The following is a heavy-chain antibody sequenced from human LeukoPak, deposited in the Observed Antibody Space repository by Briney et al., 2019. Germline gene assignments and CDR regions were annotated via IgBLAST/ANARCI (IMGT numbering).Heavy chain of an antibody. CDR3: ARDPQIVATISYYFDY. Sequence: PGRSLRLSCAASGFTFSSYGMHWVRQAPGKGLEWVAVIWYDGSNKYYADSVKGRFTISRDNSKNTPYLQMNSLRAEDTAVYYCARDPQIVATISYYFDYWGQGTLVTVSS. V-gene: IGHV3-33*01. CDR1: GFTFSSYG. D-gene: IGHD5-12*01. J-gene: IGHJ4*02. CDR2: IWYDGSNK.